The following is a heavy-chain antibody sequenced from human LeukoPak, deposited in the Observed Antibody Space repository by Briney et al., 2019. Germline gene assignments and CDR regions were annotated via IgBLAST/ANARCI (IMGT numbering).Heavy chain of an antibody. D-gene: IGHD5-24*01. V-gene: IGHV4-59*08. Sequence: SETLSLTCTVSGGSISSYYWSWIRQPPGKGLEWIGYIYYSGSTNYNPSLKSRVTISVDTSKNQFSLKLGSVTAADTAVYYCAGDPFVEMATARPPWGQGTLVTVSS. CDR1: GGSISSYY. CDR2: IYYSGST. J-gene: IGHJ5*02. CDR3: AGDPFVEMATARPP.